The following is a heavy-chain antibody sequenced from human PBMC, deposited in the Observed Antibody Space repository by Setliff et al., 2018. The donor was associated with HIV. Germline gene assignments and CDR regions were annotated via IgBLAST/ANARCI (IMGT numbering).Heavy chain of an antibody. J-gene: IGHJ1*01. Sequence: GASVKVSCKASGYTFTTYPMHWVRQAPGQGLEWMGVINTSGGSAGYAEKFRGRVTMTRDTSTNTVYMDLRNLRSEDTAVYYSARDPAPSSSASYFQHWGQGTPVTVS. CDR3: ARDPAPSSSASYFQH. D-gene: IGHD6-6*01. V-gene: IGHV1-46*01. CDR2: INTSGGSA. CDR1: GYTFTTYP.